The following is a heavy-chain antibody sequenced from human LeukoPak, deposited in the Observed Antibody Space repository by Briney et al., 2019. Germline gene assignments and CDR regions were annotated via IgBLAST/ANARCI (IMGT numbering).Heavy chain of an antibody. CDR2: IYYSGST. V-gene: IGHV4-39*02. Sequence: PSETLSLTCTVSGGSISSSSYYWGWLRQPPGKGLEWIGSIYYSGSTYYNPSLKSRVTISVDTSKNQFSLKLSSVTAADTAVYYCAREWLRTNFDYWGQGTLVTVSS. D-gene: IGHD5-12*01. J-gene: IGHJ4*02. CDR1: GGSISSSSYY. CDR3: AREWLRTNFDY.